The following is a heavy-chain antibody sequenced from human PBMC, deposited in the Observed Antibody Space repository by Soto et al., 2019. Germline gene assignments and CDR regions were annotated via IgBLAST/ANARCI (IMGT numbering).Heavy chain of an antibody. V-gene: IGHV1-2*04. CDR1: GYTFTGYV. CDR3: VREEGHGGKFYY. J-gene: IGHJ4*02. Sequence: QVHLVQSGAEVKNPGASVKVSCKASGYTFTGYVIHWVRQAPGQGLEWMGFISPNGGGTKSTQRFQGWVTMTRDTSIGTAYLELSRLKSGDPAVYFWVREEGHGGKFYYWGQGTLVTVSS. CDR2: ISPNGGGT. D-gene: IGHD3-16*01.